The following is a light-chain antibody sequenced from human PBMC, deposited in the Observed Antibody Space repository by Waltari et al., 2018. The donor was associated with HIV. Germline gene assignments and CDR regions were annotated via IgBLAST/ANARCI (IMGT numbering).Light chain of an antibody. V-gene: IGKV1-5*03. Sequence: DIQMTQSRSTLSASVGTRVTITCRASQTISSRLAWYPQKPGKAPRLLIYKASDLETGVPSTFSGSGSGTEFTLTISSLQPDDFASYYCQQYYSDPYTFGQGTKLEIK. CDR3: QQYYSDPYT. CDR1: QTISSR. CDR2: KAS. J-gene: IGKJ2*01.